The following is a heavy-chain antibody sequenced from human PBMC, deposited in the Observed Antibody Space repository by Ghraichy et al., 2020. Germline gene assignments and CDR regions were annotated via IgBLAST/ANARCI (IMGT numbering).Heavy chain of an antibody. V-gene: IGHV3-43*02. D-gene: IGHD2-2*01. CDR2: ITWDGATT. CDR1: GFTFDDYA. J-gene: IGHJ6*02. Sequence: GGSLRLSCAASGFTFDDYAMHLVRQAPGKGLEWVSLITWDGATTSYADSVKGRFTISRDNNKNSLTLQMNSLRTEDTALYYCAKDIVVVPADYYGMAVWGQGTTVIVSS. CDR3: AKDIVVVPADYYGMAV.